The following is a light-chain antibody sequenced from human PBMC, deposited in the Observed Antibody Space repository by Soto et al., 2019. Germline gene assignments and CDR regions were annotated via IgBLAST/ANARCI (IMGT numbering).Light chain of an antibody. Sequence: DIQMTQSPSSLSASVGDRVTITCRASQSISSYLNWYQQKPGKAPKLLIYAASSLQSGVPSRCSGSGSGTDFTLTISSLQPEDFATYYCQQSYSTLWTFGQVTKVDIK. CDR1: QSISSY. CDR2: AAS. V-gene: IGKV1-39*01. J-gene: IGKJ1*01. CDR3: QQSYSTLWT.